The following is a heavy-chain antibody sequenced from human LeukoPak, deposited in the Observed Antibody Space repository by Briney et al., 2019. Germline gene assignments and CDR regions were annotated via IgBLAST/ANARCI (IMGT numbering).Heavy chain of an antibody. D-gene: IGHD3-16*01. Sequence: GGSLRLSCVASGFTFSSYAMSWVRETPARGLEWVSSLRGNGDAFYADSVKGRFTLSRDESRNTVYLQLNKLRGEDTAIYYCAKASWVSTADAVLWGQGTVVTVSS. CDR1: GFTFSSYA. J-gene: IGHJ4*02. CDR2: LRGNGDA. V-gene: IGHV3-23*01. CDR3: AKASWVSTADAVL.